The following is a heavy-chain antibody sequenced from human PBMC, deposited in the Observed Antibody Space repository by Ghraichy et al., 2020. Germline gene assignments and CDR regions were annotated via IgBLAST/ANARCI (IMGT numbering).Heavy chain of an antibody. CDR2: ISAYNGNT. D-gene: IGHD5-24*01. CDR3: ARDRVGRWLQHDAFDI. J-gene: IGHJ3*02. Sequence: ASVKVSCKASGYTFTSYGISWVRQAPGPGLEWMGWISAYNGNTNYAQKLQGRVTMTTDTSTSTAYMELRSRRSDATAVYYCARDRVGRWLQHDAFDIWGQGTMVTVSS. CDR1: GYTFTSYG. V-gene: IGHV1-18*01.